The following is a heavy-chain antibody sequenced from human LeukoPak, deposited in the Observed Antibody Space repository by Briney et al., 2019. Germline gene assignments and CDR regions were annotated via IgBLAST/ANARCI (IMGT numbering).Heavy chain of an antibody. CDR3: AKNYGGNSKGLLDAFDI. CDR1: GFTFSSYA. D-gene: IGHD4-23*01. J-gene: IGHJ3*02. Sequence: GGSLRLSCAASGFTFSSYAMSWLRQAPEKGREWVSAISGCGGSRYYADSVKGRFTISRDNSKNTLYLQMNSLRAEDTAVYYCAKNYGGNSKGLLDAFDIWGQGTMVTVSS. V-gene: IGHV3-23*01. CDR2: ISGCGGSR.